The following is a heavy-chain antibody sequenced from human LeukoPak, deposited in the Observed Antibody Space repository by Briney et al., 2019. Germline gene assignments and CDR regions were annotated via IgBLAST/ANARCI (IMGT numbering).Heavy chain of an antibody. J-gene: IGHJ5*02. CDR1: GFPFRTSW. CDR3: ARSNYDSTTFYYHLDL. Sequence: PGGPLRLSCAPSGFPFRTSWMHGAPPPLGKGRVWGSRVDVHGQGTAYADSVKGRFTISRDNAKNTLSLQMNSLSAEDTAVYYCARSNYDSTTFYYHLDLWGQGTLVTVSS. V-gene: IGHV3-74*01. CDR2: VDVHGQGT. D-gene: IGHD2/OR15-2a*01.